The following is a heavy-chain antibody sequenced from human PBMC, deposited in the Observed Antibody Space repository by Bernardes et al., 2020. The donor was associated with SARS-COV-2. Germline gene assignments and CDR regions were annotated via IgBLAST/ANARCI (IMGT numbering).Heavy chain of an antibody. CDR3: ARGGYCSSTSCYGDDAFDI. Sequence: ASVKVSCKASGYTFTGYYMHWVRQAPGQGLEWMGWINPNSGGRNYAQKFQGRVTMTRDTSISTAYMELSRLRSDDTAVYYCARGGYCSSTSCYGDDAFDIWGQGTMVTVSS. CDR1: GYTFTGYY. D-gene: IGHD2-2*01. V-gene: IGHV1-2*02. J-gene: IGHJ3*02. CDR2: INPNSGGR.